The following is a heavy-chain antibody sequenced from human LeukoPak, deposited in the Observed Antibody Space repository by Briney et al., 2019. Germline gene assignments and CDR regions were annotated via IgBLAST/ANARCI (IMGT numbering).Heavy chain of an antibody. Sequence: GESLKISCKGSGYTFTNYYIGWVRQMPGKGLEWMGIISPGDSEARHSPSFQGQVTISADKSISTAYLRWSSLKASDSAIYYCARRYCSSTSCNPYFFDFWGQGTLVTVSS. V-gene: IGHV5-51*01. CDR2: ISPGDSEA. CDR3: ARRYCSSTSCNPYFFDF. CDR1: GYTFTNYY. D-gene: IGHD2-2*01. J-gene: IGHJ4*02.